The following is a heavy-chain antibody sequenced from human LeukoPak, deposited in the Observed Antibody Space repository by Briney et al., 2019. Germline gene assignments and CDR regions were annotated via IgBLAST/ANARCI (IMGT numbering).Heavy chain of an antibody. J-gene: IGHJ4*02. V-gene: IGHV1-18*01. CDR3: ARGTPPSNYFDY. CDR2: ISAYNGNT. D-gene: IGHD2-15*01. Sequence: GASVKVSCKASGYTFTSYGISWVRQAPGQGLEWMGWISAYNGNTNYAQKFQGRVTITADESTSTAYMELSSLRSEDTAVYYCARGTPPSNYFDYWGQGTLVTVSS. CDR1: GYTFTSYG.